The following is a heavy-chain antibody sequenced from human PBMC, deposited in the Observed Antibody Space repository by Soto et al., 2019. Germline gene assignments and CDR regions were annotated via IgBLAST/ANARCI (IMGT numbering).Heavy chain of an antibody. CDR1: GFTFSSYA. V-gene: IGHV3-30-3*01. D-gene: IGHD3-10*01. J-gene: IGHJ5*02. Sequence: PGGSLRLSCVASGFTFSSYALHWVRQAPGKGLDWVAVISYDGSNKDYADSVKGRFTISRDNAKNSLYLQMNSLRAEDTAVYYCARVLLWFGESLGWFDPWGQGTLVTVSS. CDR3: ARVLLWFGESLGWFDP. CDR2: ISYDGSNK.